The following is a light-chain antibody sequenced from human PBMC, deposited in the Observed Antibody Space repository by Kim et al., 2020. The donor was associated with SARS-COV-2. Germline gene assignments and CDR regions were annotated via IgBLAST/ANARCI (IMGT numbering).Light chain of an antibody. Sequence: QSVLTQPPSASGTPGQRVTISCSGSSSNVGSNSVNWYQQLPGMAPKVLIYSNDQRPSGVPDRFSGSKSGTSASLAISGLQSEDDAEYYCAVWDDSMNGLWVFGGGTQLTVL. V-gene: IGLV1-44*01. CDR2: SND. CDR3: AVWDDSMNGLWV. CDR1: SSNVGSNS. J-gene: IGLJ3*02.